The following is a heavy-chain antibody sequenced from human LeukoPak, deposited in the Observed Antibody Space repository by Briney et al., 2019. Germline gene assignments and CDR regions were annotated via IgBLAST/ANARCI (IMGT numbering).Heavy chain of an antibody. Sequence: QPGRSLRLSCAASGFTFSSYGMHGVRQAPGKGLEWVAIIYYDGSDKYYADSVKGRFTISRDNSKDTLYLQMNSLRAEDTAVYYCARQIAYYYDSSGYYTTDYWGQGTLVTVSS. V-gene: IGHV3-33*01. D-gene: IGHD3-22*01. CDR3: ARQIAYYYDSSGYYTTDY. CDR2: IYYDGSDK. CDR1: GFTFSSYG. J-gene: IGHJ4*02.